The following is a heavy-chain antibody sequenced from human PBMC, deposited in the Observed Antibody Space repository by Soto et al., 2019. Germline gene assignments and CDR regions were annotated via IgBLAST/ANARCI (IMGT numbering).Heavy chain of an antibody. J-gene: IGHJ5*02. CDR3: AREELAGTMVRGVITAGFDP. D-gene: IGHD3-10*01. Sequence: SVKVSCKASGGTFSSYAISWVRQAPGQGLEWMGGIIPIFGTANYAQKFQGRVTITADESTSTAYMELSSLRSEDTAVYYCAREELAGTMVRGVITAGFDPWRQG. CDR2: IIPIFGTA. V-gene: IGHV1-69*13. CDR1: GGTFSSYA.